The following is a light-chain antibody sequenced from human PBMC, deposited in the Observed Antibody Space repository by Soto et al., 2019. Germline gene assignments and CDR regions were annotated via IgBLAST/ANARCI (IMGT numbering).Light chain of an antibody. CDR3: QQYDSYHT. Sequence: DIQMTQSPSSVSASVGDRVTITCRASQDISNKLAWYQQRPEKAPKSMINVASSFQSPVPSRFRGSGSGTDFTLTVSSLQPEYLATYYCQQYDSYHTFGGGNTVEI. CDR2: VAS. V-gene: IGKV1D-16*01. J-gene: IGKJ4*01. CDR1: QDISNK.